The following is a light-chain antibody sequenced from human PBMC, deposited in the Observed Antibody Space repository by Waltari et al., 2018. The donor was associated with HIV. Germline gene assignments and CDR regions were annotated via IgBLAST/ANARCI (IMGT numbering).Light chain of an antibody. Sequence: QSVLTQPPSASGTLGQGVTISCFGSFSNIGTNTVNWYQHLPGAAPKLIIFRNHQRPSGVPDRFSGSQSGTAAFLTITGLLPGDEATHYCAAWDASLHVVFGGGTQLTVL. J-gene: IGLJ2*01. CDR1: FSNIGTNT. CDR3: AAWDASLHVV. V-gene: IGLV1-44*01. CDR2: RNH.